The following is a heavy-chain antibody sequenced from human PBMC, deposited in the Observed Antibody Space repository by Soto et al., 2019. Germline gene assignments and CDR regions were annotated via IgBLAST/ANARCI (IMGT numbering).Heavy chain of an antibody. V-gene: IGHV4-4*02. D-gene: IGHD4-17*01. Sequence: QVLLQESGPGLVKPSGTLSLTCAVSGDSISSSYWWSWVRQPPGKGLEWIGEIYHSESTTYNPSLKGRVNISIDKSRNQFSLKLTSVTAEDTAVYYGARYDFGTFDHWGQGTLVTVSS. CDR1: GDSISSSYW. CDR2: IYHSEST. CDR3: ARYDFGTFDH. J-gene: IGHJ4*02.